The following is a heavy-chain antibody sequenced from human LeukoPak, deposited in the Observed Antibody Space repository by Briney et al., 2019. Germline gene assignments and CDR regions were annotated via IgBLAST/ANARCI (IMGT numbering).Heavy chain of an antibody. D-gene: IGHD2-15*01. V-gene: IGHV3-30*18. CDR1: GFTFSTYA. CDR3: AKDEREFGSGGTWLWGYFDY. CDR2: ISFDGSTK. J-gene: IGHJ4*02. Sequence: GGSLRLSCAASGFTFSTYAMHWVRQAPGKGLEWVAVISFDGSTKSYADSVKGRLTISRDNSKNTVYLQMNSLRTEDTAVYYCAKDEREFGSGGTWLWGYFDYWGQGTLVTVSS.